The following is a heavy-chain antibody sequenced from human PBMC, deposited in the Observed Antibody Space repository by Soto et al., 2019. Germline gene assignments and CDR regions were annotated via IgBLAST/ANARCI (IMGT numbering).Heavy chain of an antibody. J-gene: IGHJ4*02. CDR2: IKQDGGEK. D-gene: IGHD3-16*02. V-gene: IGHV3-7*03. CDR1: GFTFSSYW. CDR3: ARNYDYVWGSYRYTPYYFDY. Sequence: GGSLRLSCAASGFTFSSYWMSWVRQAPGKGLEWVANIKQDGGEKYYVDSVKGRFTISRDNAKNSLYLQMNSLRAEDTAVYYCARNYDYVWGSYRYTPYYFDYWGQGTLVTVSS.